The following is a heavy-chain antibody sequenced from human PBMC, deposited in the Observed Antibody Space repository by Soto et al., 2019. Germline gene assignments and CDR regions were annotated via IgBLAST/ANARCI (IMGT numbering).Heavy chain of an antibody. D-gene: IGHD3-22*01. CDR1: GGSISSGGYY. J-gene: IGHJ4*02. Sequence: QVQLQESGPGLVKPSQTLSLTCTVSGGSISSGGYYWSWIRQHPGKGLEWIGYIYYSGSTYYNPSLTSRVTISVDKSKSQFSLKLSSVTAADTAVYYCARGYYYDSSGYLTGGYYFDYWGQGTLVTVSS. CDR2: IYYSGST. CDR3: ARGYYYDSSGYLTGGYYFDY. V-gene: IGHV4-31*03.